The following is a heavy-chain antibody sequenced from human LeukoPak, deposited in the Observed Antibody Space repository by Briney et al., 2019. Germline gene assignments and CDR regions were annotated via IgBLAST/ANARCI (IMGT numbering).Heavy chain of an antibody. D-gene: IGHD2-21*01. V-gene: IGHV1-69*05. CDR1: GGTFSSYA. Sequence: SVKVSCKASGGTFSSYAISWVRQAPGQGLEWMGRIIPIFGTANYAQKFQGRVTITTDESTSTAYMELSSLRSEDTAVYYCAIPVDSVAMDFDIWGQGTMVTVSS. CDR2: IIPIFGTA. CDR3: AIPVDSVAMDFDI. J-gene: IGHJ3*02.